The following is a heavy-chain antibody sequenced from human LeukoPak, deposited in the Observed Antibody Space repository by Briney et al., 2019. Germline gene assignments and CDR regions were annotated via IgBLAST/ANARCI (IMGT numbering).Heavy chain of an antibody. CDR1: GFTFSSYA. V-gene: IGHV3-30-3*02. CDR2: ISYDGSNK. Sequence: PGGSLRLSCAASGFTFSSYAMHWVRQAPGKGLEWVAVISYDGSNKYYADSVKGRFTISRDNSKNTLYLQMNSLRAEDTALYYCAKLPRGADSESYWGQGTLVTVSS. D-gene: IGHD3-10*01. CDR3: AKLPRGADSESY. J-gene: IGHJ4*02.